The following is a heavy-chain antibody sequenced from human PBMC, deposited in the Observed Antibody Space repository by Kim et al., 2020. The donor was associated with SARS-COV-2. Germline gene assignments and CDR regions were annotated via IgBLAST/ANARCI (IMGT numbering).Heavy chain of an antibody. CDR3: ARDLSLTGERKVAAGTGPFDY. J-gene: IGHJ4*02. V-gene: IGHV1-69*13. D-gene: IGHD6-13*01. CDR1: GGTFSSYA. CDR2: SIPIFGTA. Sequence: SVKVSCKASGGTFSSYAISWVRQAPGQGLEWMGGSIPIFGTANYAQKFQGRVTITADESTSTAYMELSSLRSEDTAVYYCARDLSLTGERKVAAGTGPFDYWGQGTLVTVST.